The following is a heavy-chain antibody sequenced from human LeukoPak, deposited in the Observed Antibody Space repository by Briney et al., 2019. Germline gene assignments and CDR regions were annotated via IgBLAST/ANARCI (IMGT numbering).Heavy chain of an antibody. D-gene: IGHD2-2*01. V-gene: IGHV3-53*01. J-gene: IGHJ5*02. Sequence: GGSLRLSCAASGFTVSSNYMSWVRQAPGKGLEWVSVIYSGGSTYYAESVKGGFTISSDNCKNTMYLQMNSLSAENTAVYYCARGAPYCSSTSCYVNWFDPWGQGTLVTVSS. CDR2: IYSGGST. CDR1: GFTVSSNY. CDR3: ARGAPYCSSTSCYVNWFDP.